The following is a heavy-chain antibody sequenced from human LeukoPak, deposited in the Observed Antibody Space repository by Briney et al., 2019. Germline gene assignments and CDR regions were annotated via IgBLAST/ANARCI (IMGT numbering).Heavy chain of an antibody. Sequence: SETLSLTCTVSGGSISSYYWSWIRQPPGKGLEWIGYIYYSGSTSYNPSLKSRVTISVDTPKNQFSLKLSSVTAADTAVYYCARAAANYDFWSGYYTGNFDYWGQGTLVTVSS. D-gene: IGHD3-3*01. CDR2: IYYSGST. J-gene: IGHJ4*02. CDR1: GGSISSYY. V-gene: IGHV4-59*12. CDR3: ARAAANYDFWSGYYTGNFDY.